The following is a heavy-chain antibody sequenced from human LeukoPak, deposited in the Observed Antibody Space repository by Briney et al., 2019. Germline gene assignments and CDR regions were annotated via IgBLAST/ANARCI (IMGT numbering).Heavy chain of an antibody. CDR3: ARGPIQSGYDFWSGYYQN. Sequence: PSETLSLTCTVSGGSISSYYWSWIRQPAGKGLEWIWRIYTSGSTNYNPSLKSRVTMSVDTSKNQFSLKLSSVTAADTAVYYCARGPIQSGYDFWSGYYQNWGQGTLVTVSS. CDR2: IYTSGST. J-gene: IGHJ4*02. CDR1: GGSISSYY. D-gene: IGHD3-3*01. V-gene: IGHV4-4*07.